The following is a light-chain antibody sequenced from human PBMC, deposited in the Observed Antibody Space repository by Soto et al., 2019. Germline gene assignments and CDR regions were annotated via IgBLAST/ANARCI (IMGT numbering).Light chain of an antibody. Sequence: DIQVTQSPPTLSASVGDRVTITCRAVQTISTWMALYQQKPGKAPKLLVYDASTLQSGVASRFSGSGSGTEFTLIISGLQPDDSATYYCQQYTNTNNPWMFGQGTKVDIK. V-gene: IGKV1-5*01. J-gene: IGKJ1*01. CDR3: QQYTNTNNPWM. CDR1: QTISTW. CDR2: DAS.